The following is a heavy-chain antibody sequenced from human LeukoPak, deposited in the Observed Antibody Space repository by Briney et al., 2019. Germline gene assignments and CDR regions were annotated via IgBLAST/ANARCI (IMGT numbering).Heavy chain of an antibody. D-gene: IGHD3-10*02. V-gene: IGHV3-21*01. CDR1: GFTLSSYS. CDR2: ISSSSSYI. Sequence: GGSLRLSCAASGFTLSSYSMKWVRQAPGKGLEWVSFISSSSSYIYYADSVKDRFTISRDNAKNSLYLQMNSLRAEDTAVYYCARGTMFPYYFDYWGQGTLVTVSS. CDR3: ARGTMFPYYFDY. J-gene: IGHJ4*02.